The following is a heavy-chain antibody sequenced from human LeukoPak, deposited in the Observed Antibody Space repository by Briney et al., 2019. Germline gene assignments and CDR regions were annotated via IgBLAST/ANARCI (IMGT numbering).Heavy chain of an antibody. CDR1: GFILSSYW. V-gene: IGHV3-7*04. CDR2: INQDGSEI. Sequence: GGSLRLSCAASGFILSSYWMSWVRQAPGKGLEWVANINQDGSEIYYVDSVKGRFTISRDNAKNSLYLQMNSLRAEDTAVYFCARGGGLDVWGQGATVTVSS. CDR3: ARGGGLDV. J-gene: IGHJ6*02.